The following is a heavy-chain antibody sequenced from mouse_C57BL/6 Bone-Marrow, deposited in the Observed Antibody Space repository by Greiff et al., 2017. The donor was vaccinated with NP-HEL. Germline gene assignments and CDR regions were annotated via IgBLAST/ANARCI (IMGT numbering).Heavy chain of an antibody. CDR3: ARSGLGYYFDY. J-gene: IGHJ2*01. Sequence: QVQLKESGPELVKPGASVKISCKASGYSFTSYYIHWVKQRPGQGLEWIGWIYPGSGNTKYNEKFKGKATLTADTSSSTAYMQLSSLTSEDSAVYYCARSGLGYYFDYWGQGTTLTVSS. D-gene: IGHD3-1*01. CDR1: GYSFTSYY. CDR2: IYPGSGNT. V-gene: IGHV1-66*01.